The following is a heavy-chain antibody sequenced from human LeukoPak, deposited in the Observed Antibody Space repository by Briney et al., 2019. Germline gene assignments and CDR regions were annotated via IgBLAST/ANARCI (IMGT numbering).Heavy chain of an antibody. D-gene: IGHD3-3*01. V-gene: IGHV4-59*01. J-gene: IGHJ6*02. CDR3: ARVSGVLRFGDYYYGMDV. CDR2: IYYSGST. Sequence: PSETLSLTCTVSGGSISSYYWSWIRQPPGKGLEWIGYIYYSGSTNYNPSLKSRVTISVDTSKNQFSLELSSVTAADTAVYYCARVSGVLRFGDYYYGMDVWGQGTTVTVSS. CDR1: GGSISSYY.